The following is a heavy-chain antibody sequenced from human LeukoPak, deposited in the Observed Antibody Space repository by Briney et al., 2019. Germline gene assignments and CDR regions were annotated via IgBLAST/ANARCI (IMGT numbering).Heavy chain of an antibody. J-gene: IGHJ6*04. CDR2: ISPRGTTI. Sequence: PGGSLRLPCAASGFTFNDYFMSWVRQAPGKGLEWLSYISPRGTTIYYADSVKGRFTISRDNAKNSLYLQMNSLRAEDTAVYYCAELGITMIGGVWGKGTTVTISS. V-gene: IGHV3-11*04. CDR1: GFTFNDYF. CDR3: AELGITMIGGV. D-gene: IGHD3-10*02.